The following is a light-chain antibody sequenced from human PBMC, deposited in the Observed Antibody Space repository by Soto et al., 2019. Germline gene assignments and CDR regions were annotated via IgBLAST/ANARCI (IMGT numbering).Light chain of an antibody. CDR2: TAY. J-gene: IGKJ1*01. CDR1: QSIDIY. Sequence: QLTQSPSSLSASVGDRVTITCRASQSIDIYLNWYQQKPGKAPKLLIYTAYSLQCGVLSRFSGRGSETDFTLTISSLQPEDFATYYCQQSYSHPTFGQVTKVEVK. CDR3: QQSYSHPT. V-gene: IGKV1-39*01.